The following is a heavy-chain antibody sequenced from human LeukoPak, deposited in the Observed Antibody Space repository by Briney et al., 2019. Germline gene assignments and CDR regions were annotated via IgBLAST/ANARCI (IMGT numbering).Heavy chain of an antibody. D-gene: IGHD6-13*01. V-gene: IGHV3-7*03. J-gene: IGHJ4*02. CDR2: IKQDGSEK. Sequence: GGSLRLSCAASGFTFSNYWMSWVRQAPGKGLEWVANIKQDGSEKHYVDTVKGRFTISRDNAKNSLYLQMNSLRAEDTAVYYCARDVIAAEDYWGQGTLVTVSS. CDR3: ARDVIAAEDY. CDR1: GFTFSNYW.